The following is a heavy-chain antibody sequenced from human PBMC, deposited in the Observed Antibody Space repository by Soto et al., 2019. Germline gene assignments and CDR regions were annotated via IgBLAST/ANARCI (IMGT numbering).Heavy chain of an antibody. Sequence: SETLSHTCAVHGGSFSAYYWSWIRQPPGKGLEWIGEINHSGTMKYNPSLKSRVTISIDTSKNEFFLKLSSVTAADTAMYHCARGLGFGAILNYFDTWGQGALLTVSS. J-gene: IGHJ5*02. CDR2: INHSGTM. CDR1: GGSFSAYY. CDR3: ARGLGFGAILNYFDT. V-gene: IGHV4-34*01. D-gene: IGHD3-10*01.